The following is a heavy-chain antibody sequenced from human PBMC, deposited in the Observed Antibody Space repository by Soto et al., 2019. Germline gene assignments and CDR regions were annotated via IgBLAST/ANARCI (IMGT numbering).Heavy chain of an antibody. CDR1: GFSFSTYS. V-gene: IGHV3-21*04. CDR3: ARGDYMLFFDY. Sequence: GGSLRLSCAASGFSFSTYSMNWVRQAPGKGLEWVSSISRGSKYIYSADSVRGRLTVSRDNAKNSLYLQMNSLRSEDTAVYYCARGDYMLFFDYWGLGTLVTVAS. D-gene: IGHD4-17*01. CDR2: ISRGSKYI. J-gene: IGHJ4*02.